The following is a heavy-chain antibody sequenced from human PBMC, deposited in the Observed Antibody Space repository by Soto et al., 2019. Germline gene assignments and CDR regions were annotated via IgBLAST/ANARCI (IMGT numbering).Heavy chain of an antibody. D-gene: IGHD3-9*01. J-gene: IGHJ5*02. CDR2: IYDTGST. CDR1: GSDITTYY. V-gene: IGHV4-59*01. Sequence: SETLSLTCSVSGSDITTYYWSWLRQSPGKGLEWIGHIYDTGSTSYNPSLKSRVTISVDTSKKQFSLRLSAVTAADTAVYYCARCPIDHNWFDPWGQGTLVTGPS. CDR3: ARCPIDHNWFDP.